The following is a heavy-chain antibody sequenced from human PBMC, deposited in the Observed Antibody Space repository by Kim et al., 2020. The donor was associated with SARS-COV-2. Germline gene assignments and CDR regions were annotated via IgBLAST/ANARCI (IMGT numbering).Heavy chain of an antibody. J-gene: IGHJ4*02. D-gene: IGHD3-22*01. CDR3: ASPYYYDSSGYRDC. Sequence: NPSLKSRVTISVDTSKNQFSRKLSSVTAAETAVYYCASPYYYDSSGYRDCWGQGTLVTVSS. V-gene: IGHV4-39*01.